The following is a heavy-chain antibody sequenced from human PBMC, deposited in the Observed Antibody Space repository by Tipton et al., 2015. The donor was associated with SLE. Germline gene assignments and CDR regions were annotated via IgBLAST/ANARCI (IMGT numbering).Heavy chain of an antibody. CDR3: ARRRGSSWYEDYFDY. CDR1: GGSINVYY. J-gene: IGHJ4*02. V-gene: IGHV4-59*01. CDR2: INYRGST. D-gene: IGHD6-13*01. Sequence: TLSLTCSVSGGSINVYYWSWIRRPPGKALEWIAYINYRGSTNDNPSFKSRVTMSVDTSKNQFSLKLSSVTAADTAVYYCARRRGSSWYEDYFDYWGQGTLVTVSS.